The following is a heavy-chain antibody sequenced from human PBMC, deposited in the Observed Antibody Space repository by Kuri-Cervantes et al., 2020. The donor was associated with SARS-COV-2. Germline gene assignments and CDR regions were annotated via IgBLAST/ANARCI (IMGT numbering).Heavy chain of an antibody. J-gene: IGHJ4*02. CDR2: IYYSGSS. D-gene: IGHD2-2*02. CDR3: AGGEYQLLYAYSYGSIDY. Sequence: SETLSLTCTVSGGSISSSSYYWGWFRQPPGKGLEWIGSIYYSGSSYYKPSLKSRVTISVDTSKNQFSLKLSSVTDADTAVYYYAGGEYQLLYAYSYGSIDYWGQGTLVTVSS. V-gene: IGHV4-39*01. CDR1: GGSISSSSYY.